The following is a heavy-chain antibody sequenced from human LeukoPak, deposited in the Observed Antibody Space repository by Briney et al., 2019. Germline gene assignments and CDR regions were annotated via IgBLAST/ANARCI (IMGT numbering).Heavy chain of an antibody. CDR3: ARGPAGYDSSGYQHYFDY. D-gene: IGHD3-22*01. CDR2: IYYSGST. J-gene: IGHJ4*02. Sequence: PSETLSLTCTVSGDSISSYYWSWIRQPPGKGLEWIGYIYYSGSTNYNPSLESRVTISVDRSKNQFSLKLSSVTAADTAVYYCARGPAGYDSSGYQHYFDYWGQGTLVTVSS. V-gene: IGHV4-59*12. CDR1: GDSISSYY.